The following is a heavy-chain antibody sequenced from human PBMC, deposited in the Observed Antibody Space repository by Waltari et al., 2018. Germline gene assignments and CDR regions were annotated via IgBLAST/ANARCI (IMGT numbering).Heavy chain of an antibody. Sequence: QVQLVQSGAEVKKPGASVKVSCKASGYTFTSYGISWERQAPGQGLEWMGWISSYEDKTSYAQELQGRGTMTTDTSTSTAYMGLRSLRSDDTAVYYCARDDYGDYGLDYWGQGTLVTVSS. CDR3: ARDDYGDYGLDY. CDR2: ISSYEDKT. D-gene: IGHD4-17*01. J-gene: IGHJ4*02. CDR1: GYTFTSYG. V-gene: IGHV1-18*01.